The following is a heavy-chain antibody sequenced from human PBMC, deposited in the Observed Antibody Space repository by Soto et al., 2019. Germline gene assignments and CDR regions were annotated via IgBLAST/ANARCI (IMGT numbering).Heavy chain of an antibody. J-gene: IGHJ4*02. D-gene: IGHD3-3*01. Sequence: GGSLRLSCAASGFSFGSYALSWVRQAPGKGLEWVSTISGSDGKTFYADSVKGRFSISRDTSQSTLYLQMNSLRADDTAMYYCARWSYLDYWGQGTRVTSPQ. CDR2: ISGSDGKT. CDR1: GFSFGSYA. CDR3: ARWSYLDY. V-gene: IGHV3-23*01.